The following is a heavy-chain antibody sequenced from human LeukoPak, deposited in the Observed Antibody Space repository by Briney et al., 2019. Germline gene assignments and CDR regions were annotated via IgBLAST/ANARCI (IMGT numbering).Heavy chain of an antibody. Sequence: PGVSLSLSCAASGFTFSTYAINWVRQAPGKGLEWISAISQSGNTIYYADSVKGRFIISRDNSKNTLYLQLNSLRAEDTAVYYCARVDTSHLRYFDSWGQGTLVTVSS. J-gene: IGHJ4*02. CDR3: ARVDTSHLRYFDS. CDR1: GFTFSTYA. V-gene: IGHV3-23*01. CDR2: ISQSGNTI. D-gene: IGHD3-16*01.